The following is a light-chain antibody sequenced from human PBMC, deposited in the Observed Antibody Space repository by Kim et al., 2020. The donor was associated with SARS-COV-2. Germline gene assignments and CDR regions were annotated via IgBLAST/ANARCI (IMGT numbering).Light chain of an antibody. CDR3: QVWDSSSDQV. J-gene: IGLJ3*02. CDR1: NIGSKS. V-gene: IGLV3-21*04. Sequence: SYELTQQPSVTVAPGKTARITCGGNNIGSKSVHWYQQKPGQAPVLVIYYDSDRPSGIPERFSGSNSGNTAILTISRVEAGDEADYYCQVWDSSSDQVFGGGTQLTVL. CDR2: YDS.